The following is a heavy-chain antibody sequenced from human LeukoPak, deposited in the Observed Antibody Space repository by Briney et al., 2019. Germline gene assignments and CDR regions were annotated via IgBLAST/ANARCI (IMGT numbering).Heavy chain of an antibody. CDR3: ARDRVDIVATILWDYGDYPFDL. Sequence: ASVKVSCKASGYTFTSYGISWVRQAPGQGLEWMGWISAYNGNTNYAQKLQGRVTMTTDTSTSTAYMEPRSLRSDDTAVYYCARDRVDIVATILWDYGDYPFDLWGRGTLVTVSS. CDR1: GYTFTSYG. J-gene: IGHJ2*01. V-gene: IGHV1-18*01. D-gene: IGHD5-12*01. CDR2: ISAYNGNT.